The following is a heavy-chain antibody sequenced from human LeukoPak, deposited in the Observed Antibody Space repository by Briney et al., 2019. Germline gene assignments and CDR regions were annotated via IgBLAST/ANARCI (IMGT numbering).Heavy chain of an antibody. V-gene: IGHV4-4*07. CDR3: VRRYSGYDYGYFDY. Sequence: KASETLSLTCTVSGGSISSHYWSWIRQPAGKGLEWIGRLYTSGSTDYNPSLRSRVSMSVDTSKNQFSLKLSSVTAADTAVYYCVRRYSGYDYGYFDYWGPGTLVTVSS. CDR2: LYTSGST. J-gene: IGHJ4*02. CDR1: GGSISSHY. D-gene: IGHD5-12*01.